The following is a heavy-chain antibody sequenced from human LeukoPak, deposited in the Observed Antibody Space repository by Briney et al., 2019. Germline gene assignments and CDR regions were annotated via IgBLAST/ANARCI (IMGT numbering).Heavy chain of an antibody. Sequence: SETLSLTCTVSGGSIRSDNHYWAWIRQPPGQRLEWIGSVYYSGSTYYNPSLKSRVTISADTSKSQFSLTVSSVTAADTAVYYCARHPVGATSNWFDPWGQGTLVTVSS. D-gene: IGHD1-26*01. CDR2: VYYSGST. CDR3: ARHPVGATSNWFDP. CDR1: GGSIRSDNHY. V-gene: IGHV4-39*01. J-gene: IGHJ5*02.